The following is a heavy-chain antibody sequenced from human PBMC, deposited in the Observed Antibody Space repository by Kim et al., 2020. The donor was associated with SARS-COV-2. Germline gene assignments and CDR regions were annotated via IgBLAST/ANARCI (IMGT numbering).Heavy chain of an antibody. CDR2: IYSGGST. V-gene: IGHV3-66*01. D-gene: IGHD1-26*01. CDR3: ARGGRNAHYYYYYGMDV. CDR1: GFTVSSNY. Sequence: GGSLRLSCAASGFTVSSNYMNWVRQAPGKGLEWVSVIYSGGSTYYADSVKGRFTISRDNSKNTLYLQMNSMRAEDTAVYYCARGGRNAHYYYYYGMDVWGQGTTVIVSS. J-gene: IGHJ6*02.